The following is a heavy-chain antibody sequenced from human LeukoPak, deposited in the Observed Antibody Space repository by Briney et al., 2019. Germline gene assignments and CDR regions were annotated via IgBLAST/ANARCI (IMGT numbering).Heavy chain of an antibody. CDR1: GGSISSGGYY. J-gene: IGHJ4*02. V-gene: IGHV4-61*08. D-gene: IGHD2-21*02. Sequence: PSETLSLTCTVSGGSISSGGYYWSWIRQPPGKGLEWIGYIYSSGSTNYNPSLKSRVTISVDTSKNQFSLKLNSVTAADTAVYYCARFAYCGGHCWYYFDYWGQGSLVTVSS. CDR3: ARFAYCGGHCWYYFDY. CDR2: IYSSGST.